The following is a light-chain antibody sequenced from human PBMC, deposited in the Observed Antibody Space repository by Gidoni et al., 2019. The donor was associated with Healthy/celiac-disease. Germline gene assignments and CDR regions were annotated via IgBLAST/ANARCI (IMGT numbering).Light chain of an antibody. CDR2: WAS. CDR3: QQYYSTPLP. Sequence: DSVMTQSPDPLAVSLGERATINCRSSQSVLYSCNNKNYLAWYQQKPGQPPKLLIYWASTRESGVPDRFSGSGSGTDFTLTTSSLQAEDVAVYYCQQYYSTPLPFGGGTKVEIK. J-gene: IGKJ4*01. V-gene: IGKV4-1*01. CDR1: QSVLYSCNNKNY.